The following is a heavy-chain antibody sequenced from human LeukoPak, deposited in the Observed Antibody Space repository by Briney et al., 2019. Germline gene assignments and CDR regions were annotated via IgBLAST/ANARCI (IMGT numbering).Heavy chain of an antibody. V-gene: IGHV1-2*02. CDR3: ATRRGVVAPLRFGY. CDR2: INPHSGTT. J-gene: IGHJ4*02. D-gene: IGHD2-15*01. CDR1: GYTFTGYY. Sequence: ASVKVSCKASGYTFTGYYIRWVRQAPGQGLEWMGWINPHSGTTYYAQNLQGRVTMTRDTSISTAYMELSSLRSDDTAVYYCATRRGVVAPLRFGYWGQGTLVTVSS.